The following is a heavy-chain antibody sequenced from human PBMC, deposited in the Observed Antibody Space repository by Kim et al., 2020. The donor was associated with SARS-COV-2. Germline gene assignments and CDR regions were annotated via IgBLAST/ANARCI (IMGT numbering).Heavy chain of an antibody. CDR1: GGSISSYY. J-gene: IGHJ4*02. CDR3: ARGFDY. CDR2: IYYSGST. V-gene: IGHV4-59*13. Sequence: SETLSLTCTVSGGSISSYYWSWIRQPPGKGLEWIGNIYYSGSTKYNPPLKSRLTISVDTSTYQFSLKLSSVTAADTAVKYCARGFDYWGQGTLVTVYS.